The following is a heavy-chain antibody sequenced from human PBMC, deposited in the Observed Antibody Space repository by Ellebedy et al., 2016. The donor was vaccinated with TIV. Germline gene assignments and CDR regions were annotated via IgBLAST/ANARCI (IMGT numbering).Heavy chain of an antibody. J-gene: IGHJ4*02. V-gene: IGHV1-8*01. CDR3: ARGRSGSGNDSPDR. CDR1: GYTFTSYD. Sequence: AASVKVSCKASGYTFTSYDINWVRQATGQGLEWMGWMNPNSGNTGYAQTFQGRVTMTRNNSISTAYMELSSLRSEDTAVYYCARGRSGSGNDSPDRWGQGTLVTVSS. D-gene: IGHD5-12*01. CDR2: MNPNSGNT.